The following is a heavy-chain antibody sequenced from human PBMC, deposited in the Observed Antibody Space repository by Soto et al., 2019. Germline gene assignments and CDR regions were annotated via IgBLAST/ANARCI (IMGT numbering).Heavy chain of an antibody. CDR1: GGSFSGYY. CDR2: INHSGST. CDR3: ARGYKSLIAAATYYFDY. D-gene: IGHD6-13*01. J-gene: IGHJ4*02. Sequence: PSETLSLTCAVYGGSFSGYYLSWIRQPPGKGLEWIGEINHSGSTNYNPSLKSRVTISVDTSKNQFSLKLSSVTAADTAVYYCARGYKSLIAAATYYFDYWGQGTLVTVSS. V-gene: IGHV4-34*01.